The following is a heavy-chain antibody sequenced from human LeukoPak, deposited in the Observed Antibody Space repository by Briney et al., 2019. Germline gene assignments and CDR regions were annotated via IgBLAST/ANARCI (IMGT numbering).Heavy chain of an antibody. CDR3: AKGDVSSGYYSIDY. V-gene: IGHV3-23*01. J-gene: IGHJ4*02. Sequence: PGGSLRLSCAASGFTFSSYAMSWVRQAPGKGLEWVSAISGSGGSTYYADSVKGRFTISRDNSKNTLYLQMNSLRAEDTAVYYCAKGDVSSGYYSIDYWGQGTLVTVSS. CDR2: ISGSGGST. CDR1: GFTFSSYA. D-gene: IGHD3-22*01.